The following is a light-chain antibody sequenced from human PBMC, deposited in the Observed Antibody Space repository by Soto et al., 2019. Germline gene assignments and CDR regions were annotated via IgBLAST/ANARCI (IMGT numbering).Light chain of an antibody. CDR1: NTDIGGHKY. Sequence: QSVLTQPPSASGSPGQSVTISCTGTNTDIGGHKYVSWYQHHPGKAPKLLIYEGSERPSGVPDRFSGPKSGNAASLTVSGLQADDEAMYYCSSYTGTNNFVIFGGGTKLTVL. CDR3: SSYTGTNNFVI. J-gene: IGLJ2*01. CDR2: EGS. V-gene: IGLV2-8*01.